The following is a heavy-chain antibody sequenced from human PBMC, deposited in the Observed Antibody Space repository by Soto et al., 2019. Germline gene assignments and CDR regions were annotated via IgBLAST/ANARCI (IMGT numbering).Heavy chain of an antibody. Sequence: QVQLVQSGAEVKMPGASVKVSCKASGYTFTNYAIHWVRQAPGQRLEWMGWINAGNGNTKYSQKFQGRVTITRDTSASTAYMELNSLRPEDTAVYYCARPSVWYFDLWGRGTLVTVSS. CDR1: GYTFTNYA. CDR2: INAGNGNT. CDR3: ARPSVWYFDL. V-gene: IGHV1-3*01. J-gene: IGHJ2*01.